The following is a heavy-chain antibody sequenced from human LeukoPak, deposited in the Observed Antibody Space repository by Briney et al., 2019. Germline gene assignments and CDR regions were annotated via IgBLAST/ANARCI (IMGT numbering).Heavy chain of an antibody. V-gene: IGHV4-30-2*01. CDR3: ARGLRCSSTSCPIGPPFDY. CDR1: GGSISSGGYS. D-gene: IGHD2-2*01. Sequence: SQTLSLTCAVSGGSISSGGYSWSWIRQPPGKGLEWIGYIYHSGSTYYNPSLKSRVTISVDRSKNQFSLKLSSVTAADTAVYYCARGLRCSSTSCPIGPPFDYWGQGTLVTVSS. CDR2: IYHSGST. J-gene: IGHJ4*02.